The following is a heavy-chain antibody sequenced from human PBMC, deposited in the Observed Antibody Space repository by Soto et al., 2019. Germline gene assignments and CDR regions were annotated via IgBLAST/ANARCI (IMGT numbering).Heavy chain of an antibody. D-gene: IGHD3-10*01. J-gene: IGHJ6*02. V-gene: IGHV3-53*04. CDR1: GIPVSSNY. CDR3: GRDGPYYYASRMDV. Sequence: EVQLVESGGGLVQPGGSLRLSCAASGIPVSSNYMTWVRQAPGKGLEWVSVLHSGGDTYYANSVKGRFTISRHDSTNTLCLQMNSLTAEDTAVYYCGRDGPYYYASRMDVWGQGTTVTVSS. CDR2: LHSGGDT.